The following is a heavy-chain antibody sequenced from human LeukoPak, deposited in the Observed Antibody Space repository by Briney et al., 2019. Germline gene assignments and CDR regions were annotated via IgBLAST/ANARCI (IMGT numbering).Heavy chain of an antibody. J-gene: IGHJ4*02. CDR1: GGSISSSSYY. Sequence: SETLSLTCTVPGGSISSSSYYWGWIRQPPGKGLEWIGSIYYSGSTYYNPSLKSRVTISVDTSKNQFSLKLSSVTAADTAVYYCARRYVRESFDYWGQGTLVTVSS. CDR3: ARRYVRESFDY. V-gene: IGHV4-39*01. D-gene: IGHD3-16*01. CDR2: IYYSGST.